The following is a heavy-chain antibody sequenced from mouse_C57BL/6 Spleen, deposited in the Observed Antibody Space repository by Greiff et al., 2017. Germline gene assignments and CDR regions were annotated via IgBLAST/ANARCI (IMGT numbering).Heavy chain of an antibody. CDR3: SAITTVVATDAMDY. D-gene: IGHD1-1*01. CDR1: GYTFTSYG. CDR2: IYPRSGNT. Sequence: QVQLQQSGAELARPGASVKLSCKASGYTFTSYGISWVKQRTGQGLEWIGEIYPRSGNTYYNEKFKGKATLTADKSSSTAYMELRSLTSDDAAVYFCSAITTVVATDAMDYWGQGTSVTVSS. J-gene: IGHJ4*01. V-gene: IGHV1-81*01.